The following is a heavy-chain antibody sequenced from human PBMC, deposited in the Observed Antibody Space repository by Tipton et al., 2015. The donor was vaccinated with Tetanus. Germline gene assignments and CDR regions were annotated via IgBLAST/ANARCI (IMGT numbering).Heavy chain of an antibody. Sequence: SLRLSCAASGFTFSSHSMNWVRQAPGKGLEWVSYIDRSSNNIYYGDSVKGRFNISRDNAKNSLFLQMISLRAEDTAVYYCARVRSWYAYYFDYWGQGTLATVSS. V-gene: IGHV3-48*01. CDR1: GFTFSSHS. D-gene: IGHD6-13*01. CDR3: ARVRSWYAYYFDY. J-gene: IGHJ4*02. CDR2: IDRSSNNI.